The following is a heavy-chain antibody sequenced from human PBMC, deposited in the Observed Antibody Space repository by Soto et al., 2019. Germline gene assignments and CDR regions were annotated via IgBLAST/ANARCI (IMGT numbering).Heavy chain of an antibody. CDR3: ARSGLGDFWSCYYALGGYYYYYYGMDV. CDR1: GYSFTSYW. J-gene: IGHJ6*02. Sequence: GESLKISCKGSGYSFTSYWIGWVRQMPGKGLEWMGIIYPGDSDTRYSPSFQGQVTTSADKSISTAYLQWSSLKASDTAMYYCARSGLGDFWSCYYALGGYYYYYYGMDVWGQGTTVTVSS. D-gene: IGHD3-3*01. V-gene: IGHV5-51*01. CDR2: IYPGDSDT.